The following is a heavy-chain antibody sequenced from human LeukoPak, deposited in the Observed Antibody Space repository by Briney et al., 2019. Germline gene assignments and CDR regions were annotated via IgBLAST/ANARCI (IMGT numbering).Heavy chain of an antibody. CDR1: GYTFTSYG. V-gene: IGHV1-18*01. CDR3: ARDGRFAAYEPDY. J-gene: IGHJ4*02. CDR2: ISAYSGDT. D-gene: IGHD1-26*01. Sequence: ASVKVSCKASGYTFTSYGFTWVRQAPGQGLEWMGWISAYSGDTNYAQKFQGRVTMTTDTSTSTAHMELRSLRYDDTAVYYCARDGRFAAYEPDYWGQGTLVTVSS.